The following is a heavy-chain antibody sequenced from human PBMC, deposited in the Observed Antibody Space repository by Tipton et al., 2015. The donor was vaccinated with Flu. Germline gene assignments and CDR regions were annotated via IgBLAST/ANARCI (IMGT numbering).Heavy chain of an antibody. CDR3: ASLPDQLGNALDV. V-gene: IGHV4-34*01. CDR1: GGSFSGYY. J-gene: IGHJ3*01. D-gene: IGHD7-27*01. CDR2: INHSGST. Sequence: TLSLTCAVYGGSFSGYYWSWIRQPPGKGLEWIGEINHSGSTNYNPSLKSRVTISVDTSKNHFSLNLNSVTAADTAVYYCASLPDQLGNALDVWGQGTMVTVSS.